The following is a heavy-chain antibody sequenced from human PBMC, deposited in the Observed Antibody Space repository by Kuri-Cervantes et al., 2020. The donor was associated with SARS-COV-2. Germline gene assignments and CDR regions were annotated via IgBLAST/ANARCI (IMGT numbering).Heavy chain of an antibody. V-gene: IGHV4-59*01. J-gene: IGHJ4*01. CDR1: GGSISSDY. CDR3: ARASTSFDD. Sequence: LSCTVSGGSISSDYWSWIRQPPGKGLEWIGHIYYDGSTNYKTSLKGRVTISLDTSKNQFSLKVDSVTAADTAVYYCARASTSFDDWGHGTLVTVSS. CDR2: IYYDGST.